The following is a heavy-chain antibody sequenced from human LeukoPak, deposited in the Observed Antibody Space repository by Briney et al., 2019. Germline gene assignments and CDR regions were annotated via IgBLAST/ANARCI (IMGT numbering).Heavy chain of an antibody. D-gene: IGHD2-21*01. V-gene: IGHV1-69*05. CDR1: GGTFNSYA. CDR2: IIPIFGTT. J-gene: IGHJ4*02. Sequence: SVKVSCKASGGTFNSYAISWVRQAPGQGLEWMGGIIPIFGTTNYAQKVQGRVTITTDESTTTAYMELSSLRSEDTAVYYCARRVNCGGDCYSFDYWGQGTLVTVSS. CDR3: ARRVNCGGDCYSFDY.